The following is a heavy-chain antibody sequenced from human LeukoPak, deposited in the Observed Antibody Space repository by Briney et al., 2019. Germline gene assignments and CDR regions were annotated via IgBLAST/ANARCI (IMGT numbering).Heavy chain of an antibody. CDR3: ARDRGSNNYFDH. CDR1: GFTFRDYY. V-gene: IGHV3-11*01. D-gene: IGHD2-2*01. Sequence: GGSLRLSCLASGFTFRDYYMTWIRQAPGKGLEWISFISSRGTTTDYADSVKGRFTISGDNANSSLFLQMNSLRAEDTALYYCARDRGSNNYFDHWGQGTLVTVSS. J-gene: IGHJ4*02. CDR2: ISSRGTTT.